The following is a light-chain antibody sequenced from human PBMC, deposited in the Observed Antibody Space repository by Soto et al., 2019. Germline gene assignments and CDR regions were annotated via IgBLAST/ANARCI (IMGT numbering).Light chain of an antibody. J-gene: IGKJ1*01. CDR3: QQYGSSPPWT. CDR1: QSVSSNF. V-gene: IGKV3-20*01. CDR2: GAS. Sequence: EIVLTQSPGTLSLSPGEIATLSCRASQSVSSNFLAWYQQKPGQAPRLLISGASSRATGIPDRFSGSGSGTDFTLTISRLEPEDFAVYYCQQYGSSPPWTFGQGTKVEI.